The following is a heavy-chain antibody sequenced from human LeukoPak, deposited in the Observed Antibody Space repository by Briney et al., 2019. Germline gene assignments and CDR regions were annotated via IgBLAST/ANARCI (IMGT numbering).Heavy chain of an antibody. D-gene: IGHD2-2*01. CDR2: IRYDGSNK. J-gene: IGHJ6*03. Sequence: PVGALRLSCAACGFTFSSYGMHWVRQAPGKGREWVAFIRYDGSNKYYADSVKGRFTISRDNSKNTLYLQMNSLTAEDTAVYYCAKDGYCSSTSCYDYYYYYMDVWGKGTTVTVSS. CDR3: AKDGYCSSTSCYDYYYYYMDV. V-gene: IGHV3-30*02. CDR1: GFTFSSYG.